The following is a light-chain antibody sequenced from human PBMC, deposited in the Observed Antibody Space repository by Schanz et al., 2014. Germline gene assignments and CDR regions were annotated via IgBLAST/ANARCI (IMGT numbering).Light chain of an antibody. CDR2: AAS. CDR3: QQVSSYPRT. J-gene: IGKJ1*01. Sequence: IQLTQSPSSLSASVGDRVTLTCRASQGISSFLAWYQQKPGKAPKLLIYAASTLESGVPSRFSGSGSGTDFTLTISSLQPEDFATYYCQQVSSYPRTFGQGTKVEIK. CDR1: QGISSF. V-gene: IGKV1-9*01.